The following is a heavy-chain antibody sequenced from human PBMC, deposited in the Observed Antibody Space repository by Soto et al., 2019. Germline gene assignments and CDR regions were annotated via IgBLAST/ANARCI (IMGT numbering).Heavy chain of an antibody. Sequence: SETLSLTCAVYGGSFSGYYWSWIRQPPGKGLEWIGEINHSGSTNYNPSLKSRVTISVDTSKNQFSLKLSSVTAADTAVYYCARGSHVLRFLEWLGCKQFDYWGQGTLVTVTS. V-gene: IGHV4-34*01. J-gene: IGHJ4*02. CDR3: ARGSHVLRFLEWLGCKQFDY. CDR1: GGSFSGYY. D-gene: IGHD3-3*01. CDR2: INHSGST.